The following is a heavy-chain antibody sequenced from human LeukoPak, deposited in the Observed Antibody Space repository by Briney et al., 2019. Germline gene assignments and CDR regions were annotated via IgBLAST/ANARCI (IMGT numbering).Heavy chain of an antibody. CDR2: INPNSGGT. Sequence: ASVTVSCKASGYTFTVYFMHWVRQAPGQGLEWMGWINPNSGGTNYAQKFQGRVTMTRDTSISTAYMELSRLRSDDTAMYYCARPSGYGGEYWFDPWGQGTLGTVSS. V-gene: IGHV1-2*02. CDR3: ARPSGYGGEYWFDP. CDR1: GYTFTVYF. D-gene: IGHD5-12*01. J-gene: IGHJ5*02.